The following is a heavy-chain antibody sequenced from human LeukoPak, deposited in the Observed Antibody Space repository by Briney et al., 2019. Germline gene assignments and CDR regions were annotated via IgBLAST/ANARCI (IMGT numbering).Heavy chain of an antibody. CDR2: ISSSSSYI. D-gene: IGHD3-22*01. Sequence: GGSLRLSCAASGFTFSSYSMNWVRQAPGKGLEWVSSISSSSSYIYYADSVKGRFTISRDNAKNSLYPQMNSLRAEDTAVYYCARDDYDSSTPYYFDYWGQGILVTVSS. CDR1: GFTFSSYS. CDR3: ARDDYDSSTPYYFDY. V-gene: IGHV3-21*01. J-gene: IGHJ4*02.